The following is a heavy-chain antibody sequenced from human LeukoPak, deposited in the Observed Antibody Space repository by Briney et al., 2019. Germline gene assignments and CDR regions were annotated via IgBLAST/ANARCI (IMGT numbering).Heavy chain of an antibody. CDR1: GFTFDDYG. CDR3: VRGSYGAYDY. CDR2: ISSDSSYI. V-gene: IGHV3-21*01. D-gene: IGHD4-17*01. Sequence: KSGGSLRLSCAASGFTFDDYGMSWVRQAPGKGLEWVSSISSDSSYIYYADAVHGRFTVSRDNAKYSLYLQMNSLRAEDTAVYYCVRGSYGAYDYWGQGSLVTVSS. J-gene: IGHJ4*02.